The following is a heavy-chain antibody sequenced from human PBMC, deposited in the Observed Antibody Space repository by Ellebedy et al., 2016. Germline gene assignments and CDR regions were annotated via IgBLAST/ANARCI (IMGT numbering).Heavy chain of an antibody. CDR2: FYTSGQI. Sequence: GGSLRLSCAASGFTVSSFSMNWVRQAPGKGLEWVSIFYTSGQITYADSVKGRFTISRDDAKNSLYLQMNSLRDEDTGVYYCARVEVGANRHDFDYWGQGTLVTVSS. CDR3: ARVEVGANRHDFDY. V-gene: IGHV3-69-1*01. J-gene: IGHJ4*02. D-gene: IGHD1-26*01. CDR1: GFTVSSFS.